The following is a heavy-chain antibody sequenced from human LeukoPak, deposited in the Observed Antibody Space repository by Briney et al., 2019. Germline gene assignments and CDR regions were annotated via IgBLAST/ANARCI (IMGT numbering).Heavy chain of an antibody. CDR1: GYTFTDYY. CDR3: AYEYYYDNSGQAVEPNFDY. CDR2: INPNSGGT. D-gene: IGHD3-22*01. J-gene: IGHJ4*02. V-gene: IGHV1-2*02. Sequence: ASVKVSCKASGYTFTDYYMHWVRQAPGQGLEWMGWINPNSGGTNYAQKFQGRVTMTRDTSISTAYMELSRLRSDDTAVYYCAYEYYYDNSGQAVEPNFDYWGQGTLVTVSS.